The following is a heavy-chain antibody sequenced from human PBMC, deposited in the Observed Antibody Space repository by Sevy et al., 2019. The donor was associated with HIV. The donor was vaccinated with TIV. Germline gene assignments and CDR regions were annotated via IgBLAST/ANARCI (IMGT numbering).Heavy chain of an antibody. V-gene: IGHV3-72*01. CDR2: TRNKADSYTT. J-gene: IGHJ4*02. D-gene: IGHD6-13*01. Sequence: GGSLRLSCAASGFTFSDHYMEWVRQAPGKGLEWVGRTRNKADSYTTEYAASVKGRFTISRDDSKNSLYLQMNSLKTEDTAVYYCTTHAGIAAAGRVFDYWGQGALVTVSS. CDR3: TTHAGIAAAGRVFDY. CDR1: GFTFSDHY.